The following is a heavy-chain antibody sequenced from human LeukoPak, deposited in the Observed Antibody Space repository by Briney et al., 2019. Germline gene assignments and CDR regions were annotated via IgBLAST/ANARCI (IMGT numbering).Heavy chain of an antibody. Sequence: SETLSLTCTVSGGSISSSSYYWGWIRQPPGKGLEWIGSIYHSGSTYYNPSLKSRVTISVDTSKSQFSLKLSSVTAADTAVYYCARDLYTDSGYDPWFDPWGQGTLVTVSS. D-gene: IGHD5-12*01. J-gene: IGHJ5*02. CDR2: IYHSGST. V-gene: IGHV4-39*07. CDR1: GGSISSSSYY. CDR3: ARDLYTDSGYDPWFDP.